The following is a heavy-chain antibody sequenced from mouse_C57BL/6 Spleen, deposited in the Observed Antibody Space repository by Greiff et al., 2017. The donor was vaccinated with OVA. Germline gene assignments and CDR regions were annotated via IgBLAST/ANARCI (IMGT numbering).Heavy chain of an antibody. J-gene: IGHJ4*01. CDR1: GYTFTSYW. CDR2: IYPGSGST. Sequence: QVQLQQSGAELVKPGASVKMSCKASGYTFTSYWITWVKQRPGQGLEWIGDIYPGSGSTNYNEKFKSQATLTVDPSSITAYEQLSSLTSEDCAVYYCERGNGGRGAMDYWGKRNSVTNSS. V-gene: IGHV1-55*01. CDR3: ERGNGGRGAMDY. D-gene: IGHD1-2*01.